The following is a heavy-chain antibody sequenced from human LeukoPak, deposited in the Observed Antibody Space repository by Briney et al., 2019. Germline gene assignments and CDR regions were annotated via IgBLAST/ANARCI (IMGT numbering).Heavy chain of an antibody. CDR1: GGSISSYY. CDR3: ARARGTGDVFDF. Sequence: SETLSLTCTVSGGSISSYYWSWIRQPPGKGLEWIGYIYYSGSTNYNPSLKSRVTISVDTSKNQFSLKLTSVTAADTAVYYCARARGTGDVFDFWGQGTLVTVSS. D-gene: IGHD7-27*01. V-gene: IGHV4-59*12. CDR2: IYYSGST. J-gene: IGHJ4*02.